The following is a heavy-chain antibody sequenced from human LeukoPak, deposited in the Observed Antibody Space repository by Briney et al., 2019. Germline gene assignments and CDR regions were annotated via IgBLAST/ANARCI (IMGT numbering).Heavy chain of an antibody. J-gene: IGHJ4*02. CDR2: IYYSGST. V-gene: IGHV4-59*01. CDR1: GASISSYY. CDR3: ARMSTAAGTGLFDY. D-gene: IGHD6-13*01. Sequence: SETLSLTCTVSGASISSYYWSWIRQPPGKGLEWIGYIYYSGSTNYNPSLKSRVTISVDTSKNQFSLKLSSVTAADTAVYYCARMSTAAGTGLFDYWGQGTLVTVSS.